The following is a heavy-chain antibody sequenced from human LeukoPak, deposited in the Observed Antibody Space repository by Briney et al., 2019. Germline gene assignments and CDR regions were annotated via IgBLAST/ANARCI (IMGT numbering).Heavy chain of an antibody. CDR2: ISFNGGTT. D-gene: IGHD4-23*01. J-gene: IGHJ4*02. Sequence: GGSLRLSCAASGFMFGTYGMQWVRQAPGKGLEWVAVISFNGGTTYYADSVRGRFTISRDNSNNSLYLQLNSLGLEDTAVYYCAKETTQYSGGWFFDSWGQGTLVTVSS. CDR1: GFMFGTYG. CDR3: AKETTQYSGGWFFDS. V-gene: IGHV3-30*18.